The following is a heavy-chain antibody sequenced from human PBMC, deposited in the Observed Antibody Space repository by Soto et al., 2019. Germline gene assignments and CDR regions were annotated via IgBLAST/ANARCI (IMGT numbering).Heavy chain of an antibody. CDR2: INAGNGNT. V-gene: IGHV1-3*01. CDR1: GYTFTSYA. D-gene: IGHD3-3*01. J-gene: IGHJ5*02. CDR3: ARGLRPQFYDFWSGYCLPGCGNWFDP. Sequence: ASVKVSCKASGYTFTSYAMHWVRQAPGQRLEWMGWINAGNGNTKYSQKFQGRVTITRDTSASTAYMELSSLRSEDTAVYYCARGLRPQFYDFWSGYCLPGCGNWFDPWGQGTLVTVSS.